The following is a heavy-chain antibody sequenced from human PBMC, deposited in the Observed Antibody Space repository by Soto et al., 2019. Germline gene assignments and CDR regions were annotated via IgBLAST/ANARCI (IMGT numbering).Heavy chain of an antibody. Sequence: QPGGSLRLSCAGSGFIFGHYAMTWVRQAPGKGLEWISAISGRGDSTYYADSVKGRFTISRDNSRDTLYLQMNSLRAEDTAVYYCAKVHGSGSYNNFPDYWGQGTLVTVSS. J-gene: IGHJ4*02. CDR1: GFIFGHYA. CDR2: ISGRGDST. D-gene: IGHD3-10*01. V-gene: IGHV3-23*01. CDR3: AKVHGSGSYNNFPDY.